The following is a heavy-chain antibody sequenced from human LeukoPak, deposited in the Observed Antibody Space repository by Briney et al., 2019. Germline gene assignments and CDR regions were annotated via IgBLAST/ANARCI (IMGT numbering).Heavy chain of an antibody. D-gene: IGHD5-24*01. CDR3: AKDSGSTVEYYFDY. CDR1: GFTFSSYA. CDR2: ISGSGGST. Sequence: PGGSLRLSFAAPGFTFSSYAMSWVRQAPGKGLEWVPAISGSGGSTYYADSVKGRFTISRDNSKNTLYLQMNSLRAEDTAVYYCAKDSGSTVEYYFDYWGQGTLVTVSS. J-gene: IGHJ4*02. V-gene: IGHV3-23*01.